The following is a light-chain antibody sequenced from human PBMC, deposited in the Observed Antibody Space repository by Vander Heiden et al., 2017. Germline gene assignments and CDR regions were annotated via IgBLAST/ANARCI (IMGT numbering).Light chain of an antibody. CDR1: KLGDKY. V-gene: IGLV3-1*01. Sequence: SYELTQPPSRSVSPGQTASITCSGEKLGDKYACWYQQKPGQSPVLVIYQDSKRPSGIPERFSGSSSGNTATLTISGTQAMDEADYYCQAWDSSNVVFGGGTKLTVL. CDR3: QAWDSSNVV. J-gene: IGLJ2*01. CDR2: QDS.